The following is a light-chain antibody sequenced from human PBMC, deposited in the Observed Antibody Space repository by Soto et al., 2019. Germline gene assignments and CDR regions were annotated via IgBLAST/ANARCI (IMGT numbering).Light chain of an antibody. Sequence: EIVLTQSPGTLSLSPGERATLSCRASQSVSGIHFAWYQQKPGQAPRHPIYGASNRATGTPDRFSASGSGTYFTLTISRLEPEDVAVYYCQQYGSSPPWTFGQGTKVQIK. CDR2: GAS. V-gene: IGKV3-20*01. J-gene: IGKJ1*01. CDR3: QQYGSSPPWT. CDR1: QSVSGIH.